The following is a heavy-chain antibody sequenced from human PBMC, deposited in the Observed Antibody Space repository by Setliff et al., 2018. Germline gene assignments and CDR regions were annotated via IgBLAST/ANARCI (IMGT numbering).Heavy chain of an antibody. CDR2: SNHGGST. CDR3: ARGITYYYHMDL. J-gene: IGHJ6*03. Sequence: SETLSLTCSVYGESFSNNYWSWIRQSPGRGLEWIGESNHGGSTSYNPSLKSRLTMSVDTSKNQFSLRVTSVTAADTAVYFCARGITYYYHMDLWGTGTTVTVSS. V-gene: IGHV4-34*01. D-gene: IGHD3-10*01. CDR1: GESFSNNY.